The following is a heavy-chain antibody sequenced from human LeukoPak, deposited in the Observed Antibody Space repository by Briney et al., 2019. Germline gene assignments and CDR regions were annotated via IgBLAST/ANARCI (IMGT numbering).Heavy chain of an antibody. Sequence: AGGSLRLSCAASGFTFSSYAMSWVRQAPGKGLEWLSAISGSGGSTYYADSVKGRFTISRDNSKNTLYLQMNSLRAEDTAVYYCAKGSYDFWSGYPPSDVWGQGTTVTVSS. D-gene: IGHD3-3*01. V-gene: IGHV3-23*01. CDR2: ISGSGGST. CDR1: GFTFSSYA. CDR3: AKGSYDFWSGYPPSDV. J-gene: IGHJ6*02.